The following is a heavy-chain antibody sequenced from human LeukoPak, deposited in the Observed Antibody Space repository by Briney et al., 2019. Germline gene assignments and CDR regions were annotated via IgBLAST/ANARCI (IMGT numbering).Heavy chain of an antibody. J-gene: IGHJ4*02. D-gene: IGHD3-22*01. CDR1: GFTFSSYG. CDR2: IRYDGSNK. CDR3: AKDSSKYYYDSSGYYWPAFDY. V-gene: IGHV3-30*02. Sequence: GGSLRLSCAASGFTFSSYGMHWVRQAPGKGLEWVAFIRYDGSNKYYADSVKGRFTISRDNSKNTLYLQMNSLRAEDTAVYYCAKDSSKYYYDSSGYYWPAFDYWGQGTLVTVSS.